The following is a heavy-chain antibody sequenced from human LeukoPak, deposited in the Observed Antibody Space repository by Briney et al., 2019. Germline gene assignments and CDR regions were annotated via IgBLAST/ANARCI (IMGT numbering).Heavy chain of an antibody. CDR3: ARGDFWSGFNYYYMDV. V-gene: IGHV4-34*01. J-gene: IGHJ6*03. CDR1: DGSFSGYY. Sequence: SETLSLTCAVYDGSFSGYYWSWIRQPPGKGLEWIGEVNPSGGTNYNLSLKSRVTISVDTSKSLFSLKLSSVTAADTAVYYCARGDFWSGFNYYYMDVWGRGTTVTVSS. D-gene: IGHD3-3*01. CDR2: VNPSGGT.